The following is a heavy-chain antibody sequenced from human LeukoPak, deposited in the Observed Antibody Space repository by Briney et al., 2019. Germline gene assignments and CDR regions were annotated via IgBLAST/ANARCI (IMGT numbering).Heavy chain of an antibody. Sequence: PGGSLRLSCAASGFSFSTYAMHWVRQAPGKGLEWVSTISGSGDSTYYADSVKGRFTISRDNSKNTVYLQMNSLRGEDTAVYYCAKTYGDWGSYYFDYWGQGTLVTVSS. CDR3: AKTYGDWGSYYFDY. CDR1: GFSFSTYA. V-gene: IGHV3-23*01. D-gene: IGHD4-17*01. J-gene: IGHJ4*02. CDR2: ISGSGDST.